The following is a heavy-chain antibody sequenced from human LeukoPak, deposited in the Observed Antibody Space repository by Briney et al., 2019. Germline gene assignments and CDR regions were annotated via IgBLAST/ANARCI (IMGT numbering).Heavy chain of an antibody. J-gene: IGHJ4*02. Sequence: PGRSLRLSCAASGFTFSSYGMHWVRQAPGKGLEWVAVIWYDGSNKYYADSVKGRFTISRDNSKNTLYLQMNSLRAEDTAVYYCARAAYCGGDCYSDFDYWGQGTLVTVSS. CDR1: GFTFSSYG. D-gene: IGHD2-21*02. CDR2: IWYDGSNK. CDR3: ARAAYCGGDCYSDFDY. V-gene: IGHV3-33*08.